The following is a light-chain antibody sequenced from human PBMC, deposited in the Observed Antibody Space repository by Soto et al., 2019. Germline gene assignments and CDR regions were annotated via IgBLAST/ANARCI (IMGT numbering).Light chain of an antibody. J-gene: IGLJ1*01. V-gene: IGLV2-14*03. CDR2: DVA. CDR3: VAVTSSTTYV. Sequence: QSALTQPASVSASPGQSITISCTGTSSDVGGSNFVSWYQQHPGKPPKLIIYDVATRPSGVSNRVSGSKSGSTASLIISRLQTEDEADYYCVAVTSSTTYVFGSGTKLTVL. CDR1: SSDVGGSNF.